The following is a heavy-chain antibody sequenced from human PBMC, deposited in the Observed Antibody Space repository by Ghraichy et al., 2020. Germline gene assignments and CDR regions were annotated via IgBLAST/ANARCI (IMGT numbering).Heavy chain of an antibody. D-gene: IGHD3-22*01. Sequence: GGSLRLSCAASGFTFDDYAMHWVRQAPGKGLEWVSGISWNSGSIGYADSVKGRFTISRDNAKNSLYLQMNSLRAEDTALYYCAKDRGWLRGAAYYYGMDVWGQGTTVTVSS. CDR1: GFTFDDYA. CDR2: ISWNSGSI. V-gene: IGHV3-9*01. CDR3: AKDRGWLRGAAYYYGMDV. J-gene: IGHJ6*02.